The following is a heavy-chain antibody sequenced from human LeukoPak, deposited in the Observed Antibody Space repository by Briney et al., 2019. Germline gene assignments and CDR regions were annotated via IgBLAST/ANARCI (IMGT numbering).Heavy chain of an antibody. CDR2: MNPNSGNT. Sequence: ASVKVSCKASGYTFTSYDINWVRQATGQGLEWMGWMNPNSGNTGYAQKFQGRVTITRNTSISTAYMELSSLRSEDTAVYYCARGSSYIYYYYYYVDVWGKGTTVTVSS. CDR1: GYTFTSYD. J-gene: IGHJ6*03. V-gene: IGHV1-8*03. CDR3: ARGSSYIYYYYYYVDV. D-gene: IGHD1-26*01.